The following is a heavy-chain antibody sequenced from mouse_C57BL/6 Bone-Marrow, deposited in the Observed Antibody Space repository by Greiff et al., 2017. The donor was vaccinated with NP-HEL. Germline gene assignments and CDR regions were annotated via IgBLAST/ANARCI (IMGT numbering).Heavy chain of an antibody. Sequence: EVQLVESGAELVRPGASVKLSCTASGFNIKDYYMHWVKQRPEQGLAWIGRIDPEDGDNESAPKFQGKATMTADTSSNTAYLQLSSLTSEDTAVYYCTLTYYYGSRGWYFDVWGTGTTVTVSS. D-gene: IGHD1-1*01. J-gene: IGHJ1*03. CDR3: TLTYYYGSRGWYFDV. CDR1: GFNIKDYY. V-gene: IGHV14-1*01. CDR2: IDPEDGDN.